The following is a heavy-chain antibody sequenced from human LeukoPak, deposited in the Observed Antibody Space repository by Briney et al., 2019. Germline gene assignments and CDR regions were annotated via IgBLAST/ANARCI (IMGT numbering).Heavy chain of an antibody. D-gene: IGHD3-22*01. V-gene: IGHV1-69*13. J-gene: IGHJ4*02. CDR3: ASPLRRYYDSSGKLDY. CDR1: GGTFSSYA. CDR2: IIPIFGTA. Sequence: PLASVKVSCKASGGTFSSYAISWVRQAPGQGLEWMGGIIPIFGTANYAQKFQGRVTITADESTSTAYMELSSLRSEDTAVYYCASPLRRYYDSSGKLDYWGQGTLVTVSS.